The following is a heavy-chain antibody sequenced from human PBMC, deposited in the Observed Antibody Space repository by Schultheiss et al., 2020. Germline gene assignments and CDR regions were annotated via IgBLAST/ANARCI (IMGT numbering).Heavy chain of an antibody. CDR3: ARVTRRGSDYYDSSGYYYELNAFDI. CDR1: GFTFSSYA. D-gene: IGHD3-22*01. J-gene: IGHJ3*02. Sequence: WGSLRLSCAASGFTFSSYAMHWVRQAPGKGLEWVAVISYDGSNKYYADSVKGRFTISRDNSQNTLYLQMNSLRAEDTAVYYCARVTRRGSDYYDSSGYYYELNAFDIWGQGTTVTVAS. V-gene: IGHV3-30*04. CDR2: ISYDGSNK.